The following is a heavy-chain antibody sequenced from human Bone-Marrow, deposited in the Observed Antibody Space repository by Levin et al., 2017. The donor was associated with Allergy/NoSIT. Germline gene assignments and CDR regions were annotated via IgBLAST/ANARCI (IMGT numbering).Heavy chain of an antibody. V-gene: IGHV3-23*01. CDR2: ISGSGGST. CDR1: GFTFSSYA. Sequence: GESLKISCAASGFTFSSYAMSWVRQAPGKGLEWVSAISGSGGSTYYADSVKGRFTISRDNSKNTLYLQMNSLRAEDTAVYYCAKSQQLALGYNWFDPWGQGTLVTVSS. CDR3: AKSQQLALGYNWFDP. J-gene: IGHJ5*02. D-gene: IGHD6-13*01.